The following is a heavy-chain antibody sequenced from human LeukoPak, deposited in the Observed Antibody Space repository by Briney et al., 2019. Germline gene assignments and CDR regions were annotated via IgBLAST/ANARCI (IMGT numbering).Heavy chain of an antibody. J-gene: IGHJ6*03. V-gene: IGHV4-39*07. CDR1: GGSISSSSYY. CDR3: VRGIVVVAQLGYYFYYMDV. Sequence: SETLSLTCTVSGGSISSSSYYWGWLRPPPGKGLEWIGSIYYSGSTYYNPSLKSRVTISVDTSKNQFSLKLSSVTAADTAVYYCVRGIVVVAQLGYYFYYMDVWGKGTTVTISS. D-gene: IGHD2-15*01. CDR2: IYYSGST.